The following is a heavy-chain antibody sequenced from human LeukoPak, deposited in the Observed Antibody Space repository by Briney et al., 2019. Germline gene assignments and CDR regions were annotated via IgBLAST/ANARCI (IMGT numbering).Heavy chain of an antibody. CDR3: ARATGTSGSYGFDY. J-gene: IGHJ4*02. D-gene: IGHD1-26*01. CDR2: IYHSGST. CDR1: GGSIGSGGYS. V-gene: IGHV4-30-2*01. Sequence: PSQTLSLTCAVSGGSIGSGGYSWSWIRQPPGKGLEWIGYIYHSGSTYYNPSLKSRVTISVDRSKNQFSLKLSSVTAADTAVYYCARATGTSGSYGFDYWGQGTLVTVSS.